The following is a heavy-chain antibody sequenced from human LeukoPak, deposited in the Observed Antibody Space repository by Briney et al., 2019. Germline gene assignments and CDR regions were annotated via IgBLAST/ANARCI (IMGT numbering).Heavy chain of an antibody. CDR2: INANSGTT. CDR3: AKPVSGGLAVTADWFHP. Sequence: GGSLRLSCAASGFAFSFYAMSWLRQPPGKGLEWVSTINANSGTTSYAASVRGRFTISRDNSKNTLYLQVNTLRADDAATYYCAKPVSGGLAVTADWFHPWGQGTLVVVSS. V-gene: IGHV3-23*01. CDR1: GFAFSFYA. D-gene: IGHD6-19*01. J-gene: IGHJ5*01.